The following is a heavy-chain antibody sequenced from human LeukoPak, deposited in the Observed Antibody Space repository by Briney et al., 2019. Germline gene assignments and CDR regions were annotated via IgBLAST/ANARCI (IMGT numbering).Heavy chain of an antibody. CDR2: INHSGST. Sequence: SETLSLTCAVYGGSFSGYYWSWIRQPPGKGLEWIGEINHSGSTNYNPSLKSRVTISVDTSKNQFSLKLSSVTAADTAVYYCARILGSGSYYNAYNWFDPWGQGILVTVSS. CDR3: ARILGSGSYYNAYNWFDP. D-gene: IGHD3-10*02. V-gene: IGHV4-34*01. CDR1: GGSFSGYY. J-gene: IGHJ5*02.